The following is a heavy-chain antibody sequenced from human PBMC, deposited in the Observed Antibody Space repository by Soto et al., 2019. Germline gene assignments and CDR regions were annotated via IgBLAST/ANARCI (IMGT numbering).Heavy chain of an antibody. V-gene: IGHV3-73*01. D-gene: IGHD1-26*01. J-gene: IGHJ4*02. CDR2: IRSKANSYAT. CDR3: THRLTVGATTFDY. CDR1: GFTFSGSA. Sequence: GGSLRLSCAASGFTFSGSAMHWVRQASGKGLEWVGRIRSKANSYATAYAASVKGRFTISRDDSKNTAYLQMNSLKTEDTAVYYCTHRLTVGATTFDYWGQGTLVTVSS.